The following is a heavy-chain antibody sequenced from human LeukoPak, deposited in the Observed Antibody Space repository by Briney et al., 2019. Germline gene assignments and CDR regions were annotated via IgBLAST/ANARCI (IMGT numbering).Heavy chain of an antibody. J-gene: IGHJ4*02. CDR3: ASLGGSGY. CDR1: GGTFSSYA. CDR2: IVPILGIA. Sequence: SVTVSCKASGGTFSSYAISWVRQAPGQGLEWMGRIVPILGIANYAQKFQGRVTITADKSTSTAYMELSSLRSEDTAVYYCASLGGSGYWGQGTLVTVSS. D-gene: IGHD3-16*01. V-gene: IGHV1-69*04.